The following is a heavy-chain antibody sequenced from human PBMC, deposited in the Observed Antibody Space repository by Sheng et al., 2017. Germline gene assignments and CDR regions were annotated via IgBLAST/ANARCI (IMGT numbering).Heavy chain of an antibody. CDR3: ARGSRGFLEWLLLAAFDI. J-gene: IGHJ3*02. CDR2: ISYDGSNK. V-gene: IGHV3-30*04. CDR1: GFTFSSYA. D-gene: IGHD3-3*01. Sequence: ESGGGVVQPGRSLRLSCAASGFTFSSYAMHWVRQAPGKGLEWVAVISYDGSNKYYADSVKGRFTISRDNSKNTLYLQMNSLRAEDTAVYYCARGSRGFLEWLLLAAFDIWGQGTMVTVSS.